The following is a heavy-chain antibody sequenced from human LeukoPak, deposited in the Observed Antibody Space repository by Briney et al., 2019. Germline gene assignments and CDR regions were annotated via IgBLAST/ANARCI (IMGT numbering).Heavy chain of an antibody. CDR1: GGTFSSYA. D-gene: IGHD3-9*01. J-gene: IGHJ4*02. CDR2: IIPIFGTA. Sequence: SVKVSCKASGGTFSSYAISWVRQAPGQGLEWMGGIIPIFGTANYAQKFQGRVTITTDESTITAYMELSSLRSEDTAVYYCARTGLAYYDILTGYSTQYYDYWGQGTLVTVSS. V-gene: IGHV1-69*05. CDR3: ARTGLAYYDILTGYSTQYYDY.